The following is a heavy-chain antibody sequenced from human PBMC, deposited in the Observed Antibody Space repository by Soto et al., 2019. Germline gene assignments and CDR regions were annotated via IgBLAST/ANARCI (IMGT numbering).Heavy chain of an antibody. V-gene: IGHV4-30-4*01. CDR3: ARAGDSSGYYVSRRYFDY. CDR1: GGSISSGDYY. CDR2: IYYSGST. D-gene: IGHD3-22*01. J-gene: IGHJ4*02. Sequence: PSETLSLTCTVSGGSISSGDYYWSWIRQPPGKGLEWIGYIYYSGSTYYNPSLKSRVTISVDTSKNQFSLKLSSVTAADTAVYYCARAGDSSGYYVSRRYFDYWGQGTLVTVSS.